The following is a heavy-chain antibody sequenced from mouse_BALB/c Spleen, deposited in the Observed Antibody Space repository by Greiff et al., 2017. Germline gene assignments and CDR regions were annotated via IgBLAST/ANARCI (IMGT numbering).Heavy chain of an antibody. CDR1: GFTFTDYY. Sequence: EVQRVESGGGLVQPGGSLRLSCATSGFTFTDYYMSWVRQPPGKALEWLGFIRNKANGYTTEYSASVKGRFTISRDNSQSILYLQMNTLRAEDSATYYCAREGSYDVQAMDYWGQGTSVTVSS. V-gene: IGHV7-3*02. CDR3: AREGSYDVQAMDY. CDR2: IRNKANGYTT. J-gene: IGHJ4*01. D-gene: IGHD2-14*01.